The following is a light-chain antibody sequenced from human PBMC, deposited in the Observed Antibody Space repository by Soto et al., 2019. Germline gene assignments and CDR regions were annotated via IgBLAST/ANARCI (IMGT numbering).Light chain of an antibody. CDR1: RSVGRY. V-gene: IGKV3-11*01. Sequence: EIVLTQSPATLSLSPGERATLSCRSSRSVGRYLAWYQQKPGQAPRLLIFDASNRTTGIPARFSGSGSGTEFTLTISSLEPEDFAVYYCQQRSNWPPFTFGPGTKVDIK. CDR2: DAS. CDR3: QQRSNWPPFT. J-gene: IGKJ3*01.